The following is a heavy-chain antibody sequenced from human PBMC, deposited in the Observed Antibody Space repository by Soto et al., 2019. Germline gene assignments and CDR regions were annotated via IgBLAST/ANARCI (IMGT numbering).Heavy chain of an antibody. V-gene: IGHV3-30-3*01. Sequence: GGSLRLSCAASGFTFDTYAMHWVRQAPGKGLEWVAVISYDGSNQFYAGSVKGRFTVSRDNSKNTLYLQVNSLRNDDTAVYYCTRGLLTDFFDYWGQGALVTVS. CDR1: GFTFDTYA. J-gene: IGHJ4*02. CDR3: TRGLLTDFFDY. CDR2: ISYDGSNQ.